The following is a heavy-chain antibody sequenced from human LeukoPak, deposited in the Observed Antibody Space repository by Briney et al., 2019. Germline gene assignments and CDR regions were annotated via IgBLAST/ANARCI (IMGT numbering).Heavy chain of an antibody. CDR1: GYTFTSYY. D-gene: IGHD1-26*01. Sequence: GASVKVSCKASGYTFTSYYMHWVRQAPGQGLEWMGIINPSGGSTSYAQKFQGRVTMTRDTSISTAYMELSRLRSDDTAVYYCASGSYYQDYWGQGTLVTVSS. CDR2: INPSGGST. CDR3: ASGSYYQDY. V-gene: IGHV1-46*01. J-gene: IGHJ4*02.